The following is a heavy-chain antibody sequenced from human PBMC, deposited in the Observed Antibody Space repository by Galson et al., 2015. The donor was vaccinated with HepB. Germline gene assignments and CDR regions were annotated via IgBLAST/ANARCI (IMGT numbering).Heavy chain of an antibody. CDR3: VKDKPYTGRA. CDR2: VSSDGNTK. D-gene: IGHD5-12*01. Sequence: SLRLSCAASGFAFSDYGMHWVRQAPGKGLDEVAVVSSDGNTKVYTDSVKGRFTISRGNAKNTLYLLMNSLRPEDTAVYFCVKDKPYTGRAWGQGVLVTVSS. CDR1: GFAFSDYG. V-gene: IGHV3-30*18. J-gene: IGHJ5*02.